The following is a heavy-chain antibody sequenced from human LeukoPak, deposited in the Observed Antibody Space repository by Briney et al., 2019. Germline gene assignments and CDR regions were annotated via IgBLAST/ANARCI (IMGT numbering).Heavy chain of an antibody. J-gene: IGHJ3*02. CDR1: GGSIDTYNYY. CDR2: IYFDGST. Sequence: SETLSLTCTISGGSIDTYNYYWGWIRQPPGKGLEWIGSIYFDGSTYYNPSLKSRVTISLHTSNNQFSLKLRSVTTADTAVYYCAREDSGNADDSLDIWGQGTMVTVSS. D-gene: IGHD1-26*01. V-gene: IGHV4-39*07. CDR3: AREDSGNADDSLDI.